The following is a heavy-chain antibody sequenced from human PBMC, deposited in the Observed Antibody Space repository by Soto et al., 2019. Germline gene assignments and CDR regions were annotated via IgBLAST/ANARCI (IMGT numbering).Heavy chain of an antibody. CDR1: VFTFISYA. CDR2: ISGSGGST. J-gene: IGHJ6*02. V-gene: IGHV3-23*01. D-gene: IGHD2-2*02. Sequence: PGGSLTLSCAASVFTFISYAMSWVRQAPGKGLEWVSAISGSGGSTYYADSVKGRFTISRDNSKNTLYLQMNSLRAEDTAVYYCAKVGLGYCSSTSCYNDYYYYGMDGWGQGTTVTVSS. CDR3: AKVGLGYCSSTSCYNDYYYYGMDG.